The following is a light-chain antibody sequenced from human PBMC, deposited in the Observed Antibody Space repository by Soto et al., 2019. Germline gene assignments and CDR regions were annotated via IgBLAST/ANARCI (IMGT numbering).Light chain of an antibody. CDR3: SSYTGSSINTVV. Sequence: QSVLTQPASVSGSPGQSITISCTGTSSDVGKYNYVSWYQQHPAKAPKLMIFEVSNRPSGVSNRFSGSKSANTASLTISGRQAEDEAEYYCSSYTGSSINTVVFGGGTKVTVL. CDR2: EVS. CDR1: SSDVGKYNY. V-gene: IGLV2-14*01. J-gene: IGLJ2*01.